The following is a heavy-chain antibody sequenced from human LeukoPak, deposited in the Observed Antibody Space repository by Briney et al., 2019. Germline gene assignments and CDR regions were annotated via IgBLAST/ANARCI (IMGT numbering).Heavy chain of an antibody. CDR2: IRYDGSNK. CDR3: AREKGFDP. J-gene: IGHJ5*02. Sequence: PGGSLRLSCAASGFTFSSYGMHWVRQAPGKGLEWVAFIRYDGSNKYYADSVKGRFTISRDNAKNSLYLQMNSLRAEDTAVYYCAREKGFDPWGQGTLVTVSS. CDR1: GFTFSSYG. V-gene: IGHV3-30*02.